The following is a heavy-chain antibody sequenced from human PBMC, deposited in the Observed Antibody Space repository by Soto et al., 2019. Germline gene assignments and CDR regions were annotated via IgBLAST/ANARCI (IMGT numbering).Heavy chain of an antibody. CDR1: GGSISSSSYF. Sequence: QLQLQESGPGLVKPSETLSLTCTVSGGSISSSSYFWGWIRQPPGKGLEWIGTNYYSGSTYYNPSLKSRVTISVDTSKNQFSLKLSSVTAADTAVYYCATNWGPDAFDIWGQGTMVTVSS. V-gene: IGHV4-39*01. CDR2: NYYSGST. D-gene: IGHD7-27*01. J-gene: IGHJ3*02. CDR3: ATNWGPDAFDI.